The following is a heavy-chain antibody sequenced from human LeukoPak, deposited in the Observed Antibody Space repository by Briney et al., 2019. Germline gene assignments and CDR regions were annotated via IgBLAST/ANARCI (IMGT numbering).Heavy chain of an antibody. D-gene: IGHD6-6*01. CDR3: AREYSSSIGGVWFDP. CDR2: ISAYNGNT. CDR1: GYTFTSYG. Sequence: ASVKVSCKASGYTFTSYGISWVRQAPGQGLEWMGWISAYNGNTNYAQKLQGRVTMTTDTSTSTAYMELRSLRSDDTAVYYCAREYSSSIGGVWFDPWGQGTLVTVSS. J-gene: IGHJ5*02. V-gene: IGHV1-18*01.